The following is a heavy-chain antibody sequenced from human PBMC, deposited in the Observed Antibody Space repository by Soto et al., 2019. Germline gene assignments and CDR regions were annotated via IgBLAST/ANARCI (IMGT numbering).Heavy chain of an antibody. CDR2: IIPIFGTA. CDR1: GGTFSSYA. J-gene: IGHJ3*02. Sequence: ASVKVSCKASGGTFSSYAISWVRQAPGQGLEWMGGIIPIFGTANYAQKFQGRVTITADESTSTAYMELSSLRSEDTAVYYCAREREEYYYDSSGYPTPISFDIWGQGTMVNVSS. D-gene: IGHD3-22*01. CDR3: AREREEYYYDSSGYPTPISFDI. V-gene: IGHV1-69*13.